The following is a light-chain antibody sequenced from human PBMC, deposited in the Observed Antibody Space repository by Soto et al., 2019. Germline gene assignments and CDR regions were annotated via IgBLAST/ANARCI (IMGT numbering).Light chain of an antibody. CDR3: QSYTARSTVI. Sequence: QSALTQPASVSGSPGQSITISCTGSSSDVGGYNYVSWFQHHPGKAPKLLIYDVTNRPSGVSDRFSGSKSVNTASLTISGLQTEDEAEYYCQSYTARSTVIFGGGTKLTVL. V-gene: IGLV2-14*01. CDR2: DVT. J-gene: IGLJ2*01. CDR1: SSDVGGYNY.